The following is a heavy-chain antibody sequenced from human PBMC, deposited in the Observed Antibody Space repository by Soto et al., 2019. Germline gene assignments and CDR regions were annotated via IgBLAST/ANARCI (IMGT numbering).Heavy chain of an antibody. D-gene: IGHD2-8*01. V-gene: IGHV4-31*03. CDR2: IYYSGST. CDR1: GGSISSGGYY. Sequence: QVQLQESGPGLVKPSQTLSLTCTVSGGSISSGGYYWSWIRQHPGKGLEWIGYIYYSGSTYYNPALRSRVTIAVDTSKNQFSLKLSSVTAADTAVYYCATGEKGVGGDAFDIWGQGTMVTVSS. CDR3: ATGEKGVGGDAFDI. J-gene: IGHJ3*02.